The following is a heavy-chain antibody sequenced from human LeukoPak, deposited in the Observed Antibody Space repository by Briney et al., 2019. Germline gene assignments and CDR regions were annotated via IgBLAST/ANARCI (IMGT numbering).Heavy chain of an antibody. J-gene: IGHJ6*03. CDR1: GGSISSGSYY. V-gene: IGHV4-61*02. D-gene: IGHD3-3*02. Sequence: SETLSLTCTVSGGSISSGSYYWSWIRQPAGRGLEYIGRIYTNGSTNYNPSLKSRVTMSVDTSKNQFSLKLSSVTAVDTAVYFCARVKLAYYYMDVWGKGTTVTVSS. CDR2: IYTNGST. CDR3: ARVKLAYYYMDV.